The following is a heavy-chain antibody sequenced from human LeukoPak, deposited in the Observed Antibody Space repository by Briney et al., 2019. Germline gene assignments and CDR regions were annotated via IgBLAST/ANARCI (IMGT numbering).Heavy chain of an antibody. CDR3: AELGITMIGGV. Sequence: GGSLRLSCAASGFTFSDYPMNWVRQAPGKGLEWVSSIHTTNNYIYYANSLKGRFTISRDNTNNTLYLQMNSLRAEDTAVYYCAELGITMIGGVWGKGTTVTISS. CDR1: GFTFSDYP. CDR2: IHTTNNYI. J-gene: IGHJ6*04. D-gene: IGHD3-10*02. V-gene: IGHV3-21*01.